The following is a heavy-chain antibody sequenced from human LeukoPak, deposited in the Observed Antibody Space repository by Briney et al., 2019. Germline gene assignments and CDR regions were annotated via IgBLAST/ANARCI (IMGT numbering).Heavy chain of an antibody. CDR3: ARPTDDYGDKQAFDI. J-gene: IGHJ3*02. CDR1: GCTFTSYG. CDR2: ISAYNGNT. D-gene: IGHD4-17*01. Sequence: AAVKVSCKASGCTFTSYGISWLRQAPGQGLEWMGWISAYNGNTNYAQKLQGRVTMSTDTFTSTAYMELRSLRSDDTAVYYCARPTDDYGDKQAFDIWGQGTMVTVSS. V-gene: IGHV1-18*01.